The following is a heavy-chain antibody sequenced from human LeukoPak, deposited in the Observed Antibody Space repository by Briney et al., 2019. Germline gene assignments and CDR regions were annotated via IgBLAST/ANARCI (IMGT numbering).Heavy chain of an antibody. V-gene: IGHV3-21*04. J-gene: IGHJ4*02. CDR3: ARDPRKFDEYYFDY. CDR2: ISSSGSTI. CDR1: GFTFSSYS. Sequence: PGGSLRLSCAASGFTFSSYSMNWVRQAPGKGLEWVSSISSSGSTIYYADSVKGRFTISRDNAKNSLYLQMNSLRAEDTAVYYCARDPRKFDEYYFDYWGQGTLVTVSS. D-gene: IGHD3-9*01.